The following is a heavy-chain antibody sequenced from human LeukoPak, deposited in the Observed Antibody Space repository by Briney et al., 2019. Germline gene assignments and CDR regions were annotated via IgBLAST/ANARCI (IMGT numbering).Heavy chain of an antibody. CDR2: ISYDGSNK. Sequence: GGSLRLSCAASGFTFSSYGMHWVRQAPGKGLGWVAVISYDGSNKYYADSVKGRFTISRDNSKNTLYLQMNSLRAEDTAVYYCARAGTDETGYYYGMDVWGQGTTVTVSS. CDR3: ARAGTDETGYYYGMDV. V-gene: IGHV3-30*03. J-gene: IGHJ6*02. D-gene: IGHD1-14*01. CDR1: GFTFSSYG.